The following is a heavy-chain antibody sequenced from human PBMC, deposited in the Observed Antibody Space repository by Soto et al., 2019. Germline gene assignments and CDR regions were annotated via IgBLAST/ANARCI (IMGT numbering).Heavy chain of an antibody. CDR1: GDSISSGDYY. V-gene: IGHV4-30-4*01. Sequence: PSETLSLTCTVSGDSISSGDYYWSWIRQPPGKGLEWIGCIYYSGNTYYNPSLKSRVTISVDRSKNQFSLKLSSVTAADTAVYYCARESKFYTSGYPPGFSPWGQGALVTVSS. CDR3: ARESKFYTSGYPPGFSP. J-gene: IGHJ5*02. CDR2: IYYSGNT. D-gene: IGHD5-12*01.